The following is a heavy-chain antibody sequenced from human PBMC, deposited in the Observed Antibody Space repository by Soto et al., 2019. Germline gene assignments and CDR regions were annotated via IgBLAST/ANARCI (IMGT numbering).Heavy chain of an antibody. CDR3: ARDAQYSSRWHTIDY. CDR1: GYTFTEYG. J-gene: IGHJ4*02. V-gene: IGHV1-18*01. D-gene: IGHD6-19*01. Sequence: QVQLVQSGAEVKKPGASVKVYCKASGYTFTEYGISWVRQAPRQGLEWLGWIHTYNGNTNYAQKVQGRVTMTTDSSTSTAYMELRSLRSDDTAVYYCARDAQYSSRWHTIDYWGQGTLVTVSS. CDR2: IHTYNGNT.